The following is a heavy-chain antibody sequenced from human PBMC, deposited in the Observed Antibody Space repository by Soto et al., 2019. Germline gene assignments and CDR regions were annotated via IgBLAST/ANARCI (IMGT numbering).Heavy chain of an antibody. J-gene: IGHJ4*02. CDR1: GFTFSDDY. Sequence: QVQLVESGGGLVKPGGSLRLSCAASGFTFSDDYMSWIRQAPGKGLEWVSYISSSRSYTNYADSVKGRFTISRDNAKNSLYLQMNRLRAEDTAWDYCSRGPHIVLKGYAMTNFDYWGQGTLVTVSS. CDR2: ISSSRSYT. CDR3: SRGPHIVLKGYAMTNFDY. D-gene: IGHD2-8*01. V-gene: IGHV3-11*06.